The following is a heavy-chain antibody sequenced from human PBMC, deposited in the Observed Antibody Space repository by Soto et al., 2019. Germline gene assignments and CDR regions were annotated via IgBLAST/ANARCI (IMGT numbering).Heavy chain of an antibody. CDR1: GYTFTSYA. D-gene: IGHD3-3*01. Sequence: ASVKVSCKASGYTFTSYAMHWVRQAPGQRLEWMGWINAGNGNTKYSQKFQGRVTITRDTSASTAYMELSSLRSGDTAVYYCARPRADPRFLEWSYDYWGQGTLVTVSS. CDR2: INAGNGNT. CDR3: ARPRADPRFLEWSYDY. V-gene: IGHV1-3*01. J-gene: IGHJ4*02.